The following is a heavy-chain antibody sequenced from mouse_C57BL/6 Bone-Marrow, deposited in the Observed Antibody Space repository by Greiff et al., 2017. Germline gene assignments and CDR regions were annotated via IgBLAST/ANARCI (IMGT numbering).Heavy chain of an antibody. CDR3: ARFGGCGNWYFDV. Sequence: QVQLQQPGAELVRPGSSVKLSCKASGYTFTSYWMHWVKQRPIQGLEWIGNIDPSDSETHYNQKFKDKATLTVDKSSRTAYMQLSSVTSDDSAVYYCARFGGCGNWYFDVEGWGTGVTVTA. J-gene: IGHJ1*01. CDR2: IDPSDSET. CDR1: GYTFTSYW. D-gene: IGHD1-1*02. V-gene: IGHV1-52*01.